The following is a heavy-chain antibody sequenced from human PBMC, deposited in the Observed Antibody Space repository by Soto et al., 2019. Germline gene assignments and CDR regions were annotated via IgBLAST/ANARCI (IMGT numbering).Heavy chain of an antibody. D-gene: IGHD2-2*01. CDR1: GGSFSGYY. CDR2: INHSGST. V-gene: IGHV4-34*01. CDR3: AGGGVSYCSSTSCLNYYYYYMDV. Sequence: SETLSLTCAVYGGSFSGYYWSWIRQPPGKGLEWIGEINHSGSTNYNPSLKSRVTISVDTSPNQFSLKLSSVTAADTAVYYCAGGGVSYCSSTSCLNYYYYYMDVWGKGTTVTVSS. J-gene: IGHJ6*03.